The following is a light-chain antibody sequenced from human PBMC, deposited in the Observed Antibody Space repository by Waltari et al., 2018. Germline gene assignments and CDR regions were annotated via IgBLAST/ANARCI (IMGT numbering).Light chain of an antibody. V-gene: IGLV2-14*01. CDR2: DLT. Sequence: QAVLTQPASVSGSPGQLITISGTGTNSVVGSSSYVSWYQQYPCKAPKLIIYDLTERPSGVSTRFSGSKSGNTASLTISGLQADDEADYFCSSYTGRGTVIFGRGTMVTVL. CDR1: NSVVGSSSY. J-gene: IGLJ2*01. CDR3: SSYTGRGTVI.